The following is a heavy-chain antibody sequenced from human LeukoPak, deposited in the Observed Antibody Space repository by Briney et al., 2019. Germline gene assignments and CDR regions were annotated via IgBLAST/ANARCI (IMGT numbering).Heavy chain of an antibody. V-gene: IGHV3-53*01. J-gene: IGHJ6*03. CDR3: AREGRKSRGIVIVRIKERRYYYIEV. CDR2: IYSYGCA. CDR1: GFTVNNQY. Sequence: GVPLRLPCAASGFTVNNQYMTWVRQSPGKGVEGVSLIYSYGCANYGDSVKGLCTISRDNSKNTLYPPMNSLGIEGTAVYYCAREGRKSRGIVIVRIKERRYYYIEVWGKGTTVTVSS. D-gene: IGHD3-10*01.